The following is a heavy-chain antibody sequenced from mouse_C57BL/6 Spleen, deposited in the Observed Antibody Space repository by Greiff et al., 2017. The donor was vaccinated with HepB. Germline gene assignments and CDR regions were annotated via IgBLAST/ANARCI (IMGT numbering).Heavy chain of an antibody. V-gene: IGHV1-64*01. D-gene: IGHD2-3*01. CDR3: ARPPIYDGYYPFAY. CDR2: IHPNSGST. J-gene: IGHJ3*01. CDR1: GYTFTSYW. Sequence: QVQLQQPGAELVKPGASVKLSCKASGYTFTSYWMHWVKQRPGQGLEWIGMIHPNSGSTNYNEKFKSKATLTVDKSSSTAYMQLSSLTSEDSAVYYCARPPIYDGYYPFAYWGQGTLVTVSA.